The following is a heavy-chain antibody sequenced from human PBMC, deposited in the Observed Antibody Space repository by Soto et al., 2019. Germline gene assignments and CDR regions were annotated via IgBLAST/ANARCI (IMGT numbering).Heavy chain of an antibody. CDR1: GYTFTGYY. J-gene: IGHJ3*02. D-gene: IGHD3-9*01. Sequence: ASVKVSCKASGYTFTGYYMHWVRQAPGQGLEWMGIINPSGGSTSYAQKFQGRVTMTRDTSTSTVYMELSSLRSEDTAVYYCARQDPYYDILTGYYSYVGAFDIWGQGTMVTVSS. CDR3: ARQDPYYDILTGYYSYVGAFDI. CDR2: INPSGGST. V-gene: IGHV1-46*03.